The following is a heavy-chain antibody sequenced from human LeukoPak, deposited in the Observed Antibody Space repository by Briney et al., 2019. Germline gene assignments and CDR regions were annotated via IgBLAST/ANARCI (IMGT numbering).Heavy chain of an antibody. J-gene: IGHJ4*02. CDR3: AKANVRMTTVTTADY. CDR2: ISYDGSNK. V-gene: IGHV3-30*18. Sequence: PGRSLRLSCAASGFTFSSYGMHWVRQAPGKGLEWVAVISYDGSNKYYADSVKGRFTISRDNSKNTLYLQMNSLRAEDTAVYYCAKANVRMTTVTTADYWGQGTLVTVSS. CDR1: GFTFSSYG. D-gene: IGHD4-11*01.